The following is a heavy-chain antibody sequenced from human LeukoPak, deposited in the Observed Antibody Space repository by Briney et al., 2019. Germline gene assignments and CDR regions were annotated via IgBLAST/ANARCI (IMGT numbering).Heavy chain of an antibody. V-gene: IGHV3-23*01. D-gene: IGHD6-13*01. J-gene: IGHJ4*02. Sequence: GGSLRLSCAASGFTFSSYAMSWVRQAPGKGLEWVSAISGRGGSTYYADSVKGGFTISRDNSKNTLYLQMNSLRAEDTAVYYCAKVSAAAGMSLYYFDYWGQGTLVTVSS. CDR2: ISGRGGST. CDR3: AKVSAAAGMSLYYFDY. CDR1: GFTFSSYA.